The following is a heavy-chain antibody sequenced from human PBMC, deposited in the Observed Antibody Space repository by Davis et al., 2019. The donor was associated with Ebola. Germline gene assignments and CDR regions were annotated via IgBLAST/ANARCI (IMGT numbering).Heavy chain of an antibody. CDR2: ISGIGGST. J-gene: IGHJ4*02. Sequence: GGSLRLSCAASGFTFSSYAMSWVRQAPGKGLEWVSAISGIGGSTYYADSVKGRFTISRDNSKNSLYLQMNSLRTEDTGLYYCAKDYSYVWGSYIFDYWGQGTLVTVSS. CDR3: AKDYSYVWGSYIFDY. V-gene: IGHV3-43*02. D-gene: IGHD3-16*01. CDR1: GFTFSSYA.